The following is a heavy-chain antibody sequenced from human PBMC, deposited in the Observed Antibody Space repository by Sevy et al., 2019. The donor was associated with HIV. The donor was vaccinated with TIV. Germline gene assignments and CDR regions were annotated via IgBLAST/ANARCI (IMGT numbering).Heavy chain of an antibody. D-gene: IGHD6-6*01. J-gene: IGHJ6*02. V-gene: IGHV3-11*01. CDR3: ARDQYSSSSFSFYGMDV. CDR1: GFTFSDYY. Sequence: GGSLRLSCAASGFTFSDYYMSWIRQAPGKGLKWVSYISSSGSTIYYADSVKGRFTISRDNAKNSLYLQMNSLRAEDTAVYYCARDQYSSSSFSFYGMDVWGQGTTVTVSS. CDR2: ISSSGSTI.